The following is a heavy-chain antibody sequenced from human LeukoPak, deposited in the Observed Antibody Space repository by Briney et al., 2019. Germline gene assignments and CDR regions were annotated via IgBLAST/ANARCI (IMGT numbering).Heavy chain of an antibody. CDR3: ARDRWQWLSDY. CDR2: IKGDGSEK. J-gene: IGHJ4*02. V-gene: IGHV3-7*01. D-gene: IGHD6-19*01. CDR1: GFTFSSYW. Sequence: PRGSLRLSCAASGFTFSSYWMSWVRQSPGKGLEWVANIKGDGSEKHYADSVKGRFTISRDNAKNSIYLHMDSLRVEDTTVYYCARDRWQWLSDYWGQGTLVTVSS.